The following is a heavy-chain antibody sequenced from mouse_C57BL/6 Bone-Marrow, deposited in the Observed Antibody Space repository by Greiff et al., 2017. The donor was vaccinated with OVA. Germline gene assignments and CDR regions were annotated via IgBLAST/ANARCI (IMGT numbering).Heavy chain of an antibody. J-gene: IGHJ4*01. V-gene: IGHV14-3*01. CDR1: GFNIKNTY. CDR2: IDPANGNT. Sequence: VQLQQSVAELVRPGASVKLSCTASGFNIKNTYMHWVKQRPEQGLEWIGRIDPANGNTKYAPKFQGKATITADTSSNTAYLQLSSLTSEDIAIYYCAFTAVGGYYAMDYWGQGTSVTVSS. CDR3: AFTAVGGYYAMDY. D-gene: IGHD1-1*01.